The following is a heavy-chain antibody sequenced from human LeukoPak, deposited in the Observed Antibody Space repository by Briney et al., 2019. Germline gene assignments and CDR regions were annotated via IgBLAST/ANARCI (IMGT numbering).Heavy chain of an antibody. CDR1: RFTFSIYA. CDR2: ISGSGGST. D-gene: IGHD6-19*01. Sequence: GGSLRLSCAASRFTFSIYAMSWVRQAPGKGLEWVSAISGSGGSTYYADSVKGRFTISRDNSKNTLYLQMNSLRAEATAVYYCARDIAVAGTGNWFDPWGQGTLVTVSS. J-gene: IGHJ5*02. CDR3: ARDIAVAGTGNWFDP. V-gene: IGHV3-23*01.